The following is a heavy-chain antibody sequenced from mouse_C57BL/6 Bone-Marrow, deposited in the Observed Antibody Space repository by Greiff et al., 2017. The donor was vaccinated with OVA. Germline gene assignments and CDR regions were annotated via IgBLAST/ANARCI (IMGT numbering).Heavy chain of an antibody. CDR3: ARRTAQATFAY. CDR1: GYAFSSSW. CDR2: IYPGDGDT. J-gene: IGHJ3*01. Sequence: QVQLKESGPELVKPGASVKISCKASGYAFSSSWMNWVKQRPGKGLEWIGRIYPGDGDTNYNGKFKGKATLTADKSSSTAYMQLSSLTSEDSAVYFCARRTAQATFAYWGQGTLVTVSA. V-gene: IGHV1-82*01. D-gene: IGHD3-2*02.